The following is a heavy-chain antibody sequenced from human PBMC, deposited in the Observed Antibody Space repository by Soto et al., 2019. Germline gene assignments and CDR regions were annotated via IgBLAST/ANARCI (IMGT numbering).Heavy chain of an antibody. J-gene: IGHJ4*02. CDR3: ARDYLPYYDFWSGPDY. Sequence: GGSLRLSCAASGFTFSSYAMHWVRQAPGKGLEWVAVISYDGSNKYYADSVKGRFTISRDNSKNTLYLQMNSLRAEDTAVYYCARDYLPYYDFWSGPDYWGQGTLVTVSS. V-gene: IGHV3-30-3*01. CDR1: GFTFSSYA. CDR2: ISYDGSNK. D-gene: IGHD3-3*01.